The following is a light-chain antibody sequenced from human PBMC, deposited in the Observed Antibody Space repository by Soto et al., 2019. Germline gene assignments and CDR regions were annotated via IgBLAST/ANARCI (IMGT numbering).Light chain of an antibody. CDR2: AAS. J-gene: IGKJ4*01. V-gene: IGKV1-39*01. CDR1: QSISIY. CDR3: QQANSFPLT. Sequence: DIQMTQSPSSLSASIGDRLTITCRASQSISIYLNWYQQKPGKAPRLLIYAASSLQSGVPSRFSDSGSGTDFTLTISSLQPEDFATYYCQQANSFPLTFGGGTKVDIK.